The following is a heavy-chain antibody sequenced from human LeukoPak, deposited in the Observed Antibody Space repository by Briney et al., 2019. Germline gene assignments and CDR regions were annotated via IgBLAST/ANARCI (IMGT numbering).Heavy chain of an antibody. CDR3: ARVLATQTYYYYMDV. J-gene: IGHJ6*03. Sequence: ASVEVSCKASGYTFTGYYMHWVRQAPGQGLEWMGWINPNSGGTNYAQKFQGRVTMTRDTSISTAYMELSRLRSDDTAVYYCARVLATQTYYYYMDVWGKGTTVTVSS. CDR1: GYTFTGYY. V-gene: IGHV1-2*02. CDR2: INPNSGGT. D-gene: IGHD5-12*01.